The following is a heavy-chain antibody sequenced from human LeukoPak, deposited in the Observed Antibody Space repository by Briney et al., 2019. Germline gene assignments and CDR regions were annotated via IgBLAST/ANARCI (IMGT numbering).Heavy chain of an antibody. J-gene: IGHJ4*02. CDR1: GGTFSSYA. CDR2: IIPIFGTA. CDR3: ARDPIDDILTGYFPSEGFDY. D-gene: IGHD3-9*01. V-gene: IGHV1-69*05. Sequence: ASVKVSCKASGGTFSSYAVSWVRQAPGQGLEWMGRIIPIFGTANYAQKFQGRVTITTDEYTSTAYMELSSLRSEDTDVYYCARDPIDDILTGYFPSEGFDYWGQGTLVTVSS.